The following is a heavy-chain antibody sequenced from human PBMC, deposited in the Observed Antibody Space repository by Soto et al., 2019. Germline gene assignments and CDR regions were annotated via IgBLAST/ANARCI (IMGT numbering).Heavy chain of an antibody. D-gene: IGHD4-17*01. J-gene: IGHJ6*03. CDR3: ARGRATVTPGGYYYYYYMDV. CDR1: GFTFSSYW. V-gene: IGHV3-7*01. CDR2: IKQDGSEK. Sequence: GGSLRLSCAASGFTFSSYWMSWVRQAPGKGLEWVANIKQDGSEKYYVDSVKGRFTISRDNAKNSLYLQMNSLRAEDTAVYYCARGRATVTPGGYYYYYYMDVWGKGTTVTVSS.